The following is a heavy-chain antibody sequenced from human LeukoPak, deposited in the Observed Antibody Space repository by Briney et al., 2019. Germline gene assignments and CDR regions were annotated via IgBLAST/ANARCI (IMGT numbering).Heavy chain of an antibody. CDR2: IGSSGGST. CDR1: GFTFSSYS. CDR3: AKGYCSSTSCPLGY. J-gene: IGHJ4*02. D-gene: IGHD2-2*01. V-gene: IGHV3-23*01. Sequence: PGGSLRLSCAASGFTFSSYSMSWVRQAPGKGLEWVSTIGSSGGSTYYADSVKGRFTISRANSKNTLYLQMNTLRAEDKAVYYCAKGYCSSTSCPLGYWGQGTLVTVSS.